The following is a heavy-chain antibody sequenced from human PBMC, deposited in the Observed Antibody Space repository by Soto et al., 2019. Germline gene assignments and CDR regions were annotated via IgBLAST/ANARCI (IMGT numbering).Heavy chain of an antibody. Sequence: QVQLVESGGGLVKPGGSLRLSCAASGFTFSDYYMSWIRQAPGKGLEWVSYISSSGSTIYYADSVKGRFTISRDIANNSLYLQMNSMRAEDTAVYYCARDLRDYDFWSGYLNPPNYYYMDVWGKGTTVTVSS. V-gene: IGHV3-11*01. CDR2: ISSSGSTI. CDR3: ARDLRDYDFWSGYLNPPNYYYMDV. CDR1: GFTFSDYY. D-gene: IGHD3-3*01. J-gene: IGHJ6*03.